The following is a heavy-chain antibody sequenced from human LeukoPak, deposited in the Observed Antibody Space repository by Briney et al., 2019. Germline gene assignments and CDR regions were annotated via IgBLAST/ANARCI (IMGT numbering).Heavy chain of an antibody. J-gene: IGHJ6*03. V-gene: IGHV3-30-3*01. D-gene: IGHD5-18*01. CDR2: ISSDGSNK. CDR1: GFTFSSDV. Sequence: GGSLRLSCAASGFTFSSDVMHWVRQAPGKGLEWVAVISSDGSNKHYADSVKGRFTISTDNSKSTLYLQMNSLRAEDTAVYYCARDYRIQIAPGTHTHYYYYYMDVWGKGTTVSVSS. CDR3: ARDYRIQIAPGTHTHYYYYYMDV.